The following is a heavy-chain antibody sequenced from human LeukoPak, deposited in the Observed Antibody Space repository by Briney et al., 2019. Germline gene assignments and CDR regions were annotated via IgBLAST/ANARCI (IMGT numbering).Heavy chain of an antibody. D-gene: IGHD5-12*01. CDR2: ISGSDGST. Sequence: GGSLRLSCAASGFTFSSYGMSWVRQAPGRGLEWVSVISGSDGSTYYADSVKGRFTISRDNSKNTLYLQMYSLRVEDTAVYYCAKDGGYYDFDSWGQGTLVTVSS. CDR3: AKDGGYYDFDS. CDR1: GFTFSSYG. V-gene: IGHV3-23*01. J-gene: IGHJ4*02.